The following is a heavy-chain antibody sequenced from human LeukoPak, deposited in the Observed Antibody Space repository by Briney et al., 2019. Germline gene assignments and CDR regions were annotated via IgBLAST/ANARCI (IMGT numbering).Heavy chain of an antibody. J-gene: IGHJ4*02. V-gene: IGHV3-23*01. CDR1: GFTFTSYG. CDR3: ATRSDYGGNGNYFDY. D-gene: IGHD4-23*01. Sequence: PGRSLRLSCAASGFTFTSYGMSCVRPAPGKGREWVAAISVRDSNTYYAYSVRGRFIISTDNSKNTLYLHMNSLRAEDTAVYYCATRSDYGGNGNYFDYWGQGTPVTVSS. CDR2: ISVRDSNT.